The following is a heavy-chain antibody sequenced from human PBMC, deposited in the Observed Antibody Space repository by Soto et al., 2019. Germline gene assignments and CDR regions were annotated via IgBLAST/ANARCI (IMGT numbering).Heavy chain of an antibody. CDR3: AKEGGLSGSYYISSSYYFDY. CDR2: ISYDGSNT. Sequence: GGSLRLSCAASGFTFSSYCMHWVRQAPGKGLEWVAIISYDGSNTYYADSVKGRFTISRDNSKNTLYLQMNSLRAEDTSVYYCAKEGGLSGSYYISSSYYFDYWGQGTLVTVSS. D-gene: IGHD1-26*01. J-gene: IGHJ4*02. CDR1: GFTFSSYC. V-gene: IGHV3-30*18.